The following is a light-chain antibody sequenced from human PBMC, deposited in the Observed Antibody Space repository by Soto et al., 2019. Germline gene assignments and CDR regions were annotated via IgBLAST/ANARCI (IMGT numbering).Light chain of an antibody. V-gene: IGLV2-8*01. J-gene: IGLJ1*01. CDR1: SSDVGGYNY. CDR2: EVS. CDR3: SSHAGANYPFV. Sequence: QSALTQPASVSGSPGQSITISCTGTSSDVGGYNYVSWYQQHPGKAPKLMIYEVSNRPSGVPDRFSGSKSGNTASLTVSGLQADDEADYYCSSHAGANYPFVFGTGTKLTVL.